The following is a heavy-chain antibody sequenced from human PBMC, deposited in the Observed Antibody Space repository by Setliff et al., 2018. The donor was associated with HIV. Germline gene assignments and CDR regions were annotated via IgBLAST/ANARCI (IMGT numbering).Heavy chain of an antibody. D-gene: IGHD2-21*01. V-gene: IGHV3-7*01. CDR3: SRGHYSTFG. J-gene: IGHJ4*02. CDR1: GGSISNSNW. Sequence: ETLSLTCAVSGGSISNSNWWSWVRQAPGKGLEWVATIKPDGRDQYYVDSVKGRFTIFRDNIKDTLYLQMSSLRDEDAAVYYCSRGHYSTFGWGQGNLVTVSS. CDR2: IKPDGRDQ.